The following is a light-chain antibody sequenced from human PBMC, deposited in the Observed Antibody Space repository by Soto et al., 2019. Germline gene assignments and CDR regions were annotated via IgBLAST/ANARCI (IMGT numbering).Light chain of an antibody. Sequence: EIVLTQSPGTLSLSPGERATLSCRASQSVRNNYLAWYQQKLGQAPRVLIYDASSRATGIPDRFSGSGSGTDFTLTISRLEPEDFAVYYCQQSGSLLWTFGQGTKVAIK. J-gene: IGKJ1*01. CDR3: QQSGSLLWT. CDR1: QSVRNNY. V-gene: IGKV3-20*01. CDR2: DAS.